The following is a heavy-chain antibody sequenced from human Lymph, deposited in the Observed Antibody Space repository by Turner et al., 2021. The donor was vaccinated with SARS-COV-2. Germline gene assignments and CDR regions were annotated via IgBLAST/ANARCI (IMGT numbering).Heavy chain of an antibody. Sequence: EVQLVQSGAEVKKPGEYMKISCKGSGYTFNSYWIGWVRQMHGRVLELMWIIYPGYSDTRYSPSFQGQVTISSDKSTSTAFLQWSSLKASDTAMYYCARREWGGSLGHIDYWGQGTLVTVSS. CDR2: IYPGYSDT. CDR3: ARREWGGSLGHIDY. D-gene: IGHD3-3*01. V-gene: IGHV5-51*01. CDR1: GYTFNSYW. J-gene: IGHJ4*02.